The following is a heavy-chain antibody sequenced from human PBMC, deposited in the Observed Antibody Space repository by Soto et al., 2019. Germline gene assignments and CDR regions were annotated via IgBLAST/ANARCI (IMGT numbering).Heavy chain of an antibody. CDR1: GFPFSTYA. J-gene: IGHJ4*02. CDR3: AKELMVRQRLFDY. D-gene: IGHD6-13*01. V-gene: IGHV3-23*01. CDR2: ISGRGGST. Sequence: EVQLLESGGGLVQPGGPLRLSCAASGFPFSTYAWTWVPQAPGKGLEWVSAISGRGGSTYYADSVKGRFTISRDNSKNTLYLQMNSLRAEDTAVYYCAKELMVRQRLFDYWGQGTLVTVSS.